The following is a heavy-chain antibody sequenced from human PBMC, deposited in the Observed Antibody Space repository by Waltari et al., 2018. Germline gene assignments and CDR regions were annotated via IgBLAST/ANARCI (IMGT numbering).Heavy chain of an antibody. J-gene: IGHJ5*02. CDR3: ARATRIMITFGGVIAFDP. CDR1: GGSISNDSYF. CDR2: FYHTGST. V-gene: IGHV4-39*01. Sequence: QLQLQESGPGLVKPSETLSLTCTVSGGSISNDSYFWGWIRQPPGKGLEWIGSFYHTGSTYYNPSLKSRVTVSQDTPKNQFSLKLSSVTAADTALYYCARATRIMITFGGVIAFDPWGQGTLVTVSS. D-gene: IGHD3-16*02.